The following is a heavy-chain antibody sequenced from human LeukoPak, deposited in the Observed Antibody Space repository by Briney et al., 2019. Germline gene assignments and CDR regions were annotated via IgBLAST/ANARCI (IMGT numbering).Heavy chain of an antibody. Sequence: SVKVSCKASGGTFSSYAISWVRQAPGQGLEWMGRIIPILGIANYAQKFQGRVTITADKSTSTAYMELSSLRSEDTAVYYCALRPSLDQNNFDYWGQGTLVTVSS. CDR1: GGTFSSYA. J-gene: IGHJ4*02. D-gene: IGHD6-6*01. CDR3: ALRPSLDQNNFDY. CDR2: IIPILGIA. V-gene: IGHV1-69*04.